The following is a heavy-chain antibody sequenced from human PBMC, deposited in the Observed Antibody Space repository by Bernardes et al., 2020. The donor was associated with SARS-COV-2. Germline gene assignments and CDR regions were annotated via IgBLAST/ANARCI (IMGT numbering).Heavy chain of an antibody. D-gene: IGHD3-16*01. CDR2: ITPDGSST. CDR3: STGGTGNSAPGMDV. V-gene: IGHV3-74*01. CDR1: GFTFSTYW. Sequence: GGSLRLSCAASGFTFSTYWMHWGRPAPGNGLVWVSRITPDGSSTDYADSVKGRFTISRNNAQNTVYLQVNNLGAEDTAVYYCSTGGTGNSAPGMDVWGQGTTVTVSS. J-gene: IGHJ6*02.